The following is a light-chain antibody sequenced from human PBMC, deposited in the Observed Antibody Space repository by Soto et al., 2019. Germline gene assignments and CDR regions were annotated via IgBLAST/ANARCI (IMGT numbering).Light chain of an antibody. CDR3: GTCDSSLSADVV. J-gene: IGLJ2*01. V-gene: IGLV1-51*02. Sequence: QSVLTQPPSVSAAPGQKVTISCSGSSSNIGNNYVSWYQQLPGTAPKLLIYENNKRPSGIPDRFSGSKSGTSATLGITGLQTGDEVDYYSGTCDSSLSADVVVGGGTKLTVL. CDR2: ENN. CDR1: SSNIGNNY.